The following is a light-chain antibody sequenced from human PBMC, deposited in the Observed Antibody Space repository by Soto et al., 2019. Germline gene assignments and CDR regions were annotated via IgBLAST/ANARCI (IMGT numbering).Light chain of an antibody. CDR2: DVS. J-gene: IGLJ1*01. V-gene: IGLV2-11*01. Sequence: QSVLTQPRSVSGXXXXSVXXXXXGXXXDVGGYNYVSWYQQHPGKAPKLMIYDVSKRPSGVPDRFSGSKSGNTASLTISGLQTEDEADYYCCSYAGNSYVFGTGTKLTVL. CDR1: XXDVGGYNY. CDR3: CSYAGNSYV.